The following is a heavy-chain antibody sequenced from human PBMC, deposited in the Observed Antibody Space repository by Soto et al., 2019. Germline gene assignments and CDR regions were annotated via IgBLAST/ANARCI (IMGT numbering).Heavy chain of an antibody. CDR3: ARDVDTAMAPDY. CDR2: ISAYNGNT. J-gene: IGHJ4*02. CDR1: GYTFTSYG. V-gene: IGHV1-18*01. D-gene: IGHD5-18*01. Sequence: ASVKVSCKASGYTFTSYGISWVRQAPGQGLEWMGWISAYNGNTNYAQKLQGRVTMTTDTSTSTAYMELRSPRSDDTAVYYCARDVDTAMAPDYWGQGTLVTVSS.